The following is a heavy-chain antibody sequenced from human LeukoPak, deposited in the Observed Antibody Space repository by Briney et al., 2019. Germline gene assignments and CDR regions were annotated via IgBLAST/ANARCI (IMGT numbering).Heavy chain of an antibody. D-gene: IGHD1-26*01. CDR2: IKEDGSEK. Sequence: PGGSLRLSCAASRFTISSSWMSWVRQAPGKGLEWVANIKEDGSEKNYVDSVKGRFTIPRDNAKKSLYLQMNNLRAEDTAVYYCAKRGYALGATDTFDYWGQGTLVTVSS. CDR1: RFTISSSW. CDR3: AKRGYALGATDTFDY. V-gene: IGHV3-7*05. J-gene: IGHJ4*02.